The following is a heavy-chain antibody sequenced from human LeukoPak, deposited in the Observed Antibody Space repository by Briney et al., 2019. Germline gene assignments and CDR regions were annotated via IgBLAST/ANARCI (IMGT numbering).Heavy chain of an antibody. CDR3: ARERRYCSSTSCPAEYFQH. J-gene: IGHJ1*01. CDR2: IRYDGSNK. Sequence: GGSLRLSCAASGFTFSSYGMHWVRQAPGKGLEWVAFIRYDGSNKYYADSVKGRFTISRDNSKNTLYLQMNSLRAEDTAVYYCARERRYCSSTSCPAEYFQHWGQGTLVTVSS. V-gene: IGHV3-30*02. CDR1: GFTFSSYG. D-gene: IGHD2-2*01.